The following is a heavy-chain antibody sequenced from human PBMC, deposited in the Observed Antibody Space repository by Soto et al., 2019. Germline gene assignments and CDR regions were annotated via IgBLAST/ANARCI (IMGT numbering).Heavy chain of an antibody. D-gene: IGHD5-12*01. CDR3: AGDYGGFEARFDP. V-gene: IGHV4-59*01. J-gene: IGHJ5*02. CDR1: GDSISSYY. CDR2: IFYTGTT. Sequence: SETLSVTCIVSGDSISSYYWSWIRQPPGKGLEWIGYIFYTGTTKYNPSLKSRVTISVDTSKNQLSLNLSSVTAADTAVYYCAGDYGGFEARFDPWGQGTLVTVS.